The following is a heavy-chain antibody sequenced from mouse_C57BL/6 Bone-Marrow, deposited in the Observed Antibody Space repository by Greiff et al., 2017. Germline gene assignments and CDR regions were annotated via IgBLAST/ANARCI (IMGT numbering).Heavy chain of an antibody. D-gene: IGHD1-1*01. CDR1: GFSLSTSGMG. V-gene: IGHV8-12*01. Sequence: QVQLKESGPGILQSSQTLSLTCSFSGFSLSTSGMGVSWIRQPSGKGLEWLAHIYWDDDKRYNPSLKSRLTISKDTSRNQVFLKITSVDTADTATYYCARRIYYYYYGSTYFDYWGQGTTLTVSS. CDR3: ARRIYYYYYGSTYFDY. CDR2: IYWDDDK. J-gene: IGHJ2*01.